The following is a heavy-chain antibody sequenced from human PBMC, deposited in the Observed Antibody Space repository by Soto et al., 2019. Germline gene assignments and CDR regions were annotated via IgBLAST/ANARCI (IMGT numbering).Heavy chain of an antibody. CDR2: MQPSSGRT. D-gene: IGHD1-26*01. CDR1: GYSFTSLD. J-gene: IGHJ4*02. Sequence: GASVRASCKASGYSFTSLDINWVRQTTGQGLEWMGWMQPSSGRTGYAQKFQGRVTMTRDTSINTAYMELSSLTSDDTAFYYCARGVNAGVDYSGQGIRVTFSS. V-gene: IGHV1-8*01. CDR3: ARGVNAGVDY.